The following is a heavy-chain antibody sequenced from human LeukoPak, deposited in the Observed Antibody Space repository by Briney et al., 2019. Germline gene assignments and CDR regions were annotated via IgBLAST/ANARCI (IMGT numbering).Heavy chain of an antibody. CDR2: IYYSGST. D-gene: IGHD3-10*01. Sequence: PSETLSLTCTVSGGSISSHYWSWIRQPPGKGLEWIGYIYYSGSTNYNPSLKGRVTISVDTSKNQFSLKLSSVTAADTAVYYCARDQGSFQHWGQGTLVTVSS. CDR3: ARDQGSFQH. J-gene: IGHJ1*01. V-gene: IGHV4-59*11. CDR1: GGSISSHY.